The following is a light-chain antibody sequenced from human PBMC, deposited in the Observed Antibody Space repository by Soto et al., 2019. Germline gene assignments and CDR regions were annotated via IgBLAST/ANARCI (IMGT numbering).Light chain of an antibody. CDR1: QAISSW. Sequence: DIQMTQSPSSVSASVGDSVTITCRASQAISSWLAWYQQKPGKAPKLLIYAASSLQSGVPSRFSGSGSGTDFTLTISSLQPEDFATYYCQQANSFPITFGQGKRLEIK. CDR3: QQANSFPIT. J-gene: IGKJ5*01. CDR2: AAS. V-gene: IGKV1-12*01.